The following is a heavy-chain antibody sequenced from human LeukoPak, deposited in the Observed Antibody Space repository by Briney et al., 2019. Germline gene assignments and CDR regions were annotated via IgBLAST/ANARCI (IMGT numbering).Heavy chain of an antibody. V-gene: IGHV3-48*01. J-gene: IGHJ4*02. CDR2: ISSSSSTI. CDR3: AREPLGDYFDY. Sequence: PGGSLRLSCAASGFTFTRYSLNWVRQAPGKRLEWVSSISSSSSTIYYADPVRGRFTISRDNAKNSLFLQMNSLRAEDTALYYCAREPLGDYFDYWGQGTLVTVSS. CDR1: GFTFTRYS.